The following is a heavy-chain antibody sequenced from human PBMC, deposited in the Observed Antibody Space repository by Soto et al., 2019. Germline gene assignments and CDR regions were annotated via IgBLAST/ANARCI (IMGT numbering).Heavy chain of an antibody. J-gene: IGHJ3*02. CDR1: EFIFSDYA. CDR3: VVRGSAFDI. D-gene: IGHD3-10*01. CDR2: IGGDGYKP. V-gene: IGHV3-23*01. Sequence: GGSLRLSCVASEFIFSDYAMSWVRQAPGKGPEWVSVIGGDGYKPEYADSVKGRFTVSRDNSKNMLYLQMDSLRVDDTAVYYCVVRGSAFDIWGQGTVVTVSS.